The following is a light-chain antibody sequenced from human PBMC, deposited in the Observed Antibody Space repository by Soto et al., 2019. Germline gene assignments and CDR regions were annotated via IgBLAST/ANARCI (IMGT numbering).Light chain of an antibody. V-gene: IGKV3-20*01. CDR2: GAS. CDR3: HQYYSSPPT. Sequence: EIVLTQSPGTLSLSPGQRATLSCMASQSVSSSYLAWYQQKPGQAPRLLIYGASSRATGIPDRFSGSGSGTDFTVTISRLEPEDFAVYYCHQYYSSPPTFGQGTKVEIK. CDR1: QSVSSSY. J-gene: IGKJ1*01.